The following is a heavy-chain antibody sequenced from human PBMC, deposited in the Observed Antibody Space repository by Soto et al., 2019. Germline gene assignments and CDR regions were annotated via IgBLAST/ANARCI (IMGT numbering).Heavy chain of an antibody. CDR2: IFPIDSEI. J-gene: IGHJ4*02. CDR3: ARRLVGTYFDYIRCLKY. Sequence: GESLKISCKTSGYNFTTDWIGWVRQKPGEGLEWMGIIFPIDSEITYSPSFEGQVTISADNSISTAYLQWSSLKASDTAMYYCARRLVGTYFDYIRCLKYWGQGTLVTVSS. V-gene: IGHV5-51*01. CDR1: GYNFTTDW. D-gene: IGHD3-9*01.